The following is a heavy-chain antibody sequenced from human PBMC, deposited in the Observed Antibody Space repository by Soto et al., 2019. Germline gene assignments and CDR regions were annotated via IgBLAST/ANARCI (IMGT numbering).Heavy chain of an antibody. CDR1: GFTFSSYA. CDR3: ARLYSRAYDI. D-gene: IGHD2-15*01. V-gene: IGHV3-23*01. Sequence: EVQLLESGGGLVQPGGSLRLSCAASGFTFSSYAMTWVRQTPGQGLRWASTVTAGGDNTYHADSVKGRFTISRDTSKNTLYLQMNSLRVEDTAIYHCARLYSRAYDIWGQGTMVTVSS. CDR2: VTAGGDNT. J-gene: IGHJ3*02.